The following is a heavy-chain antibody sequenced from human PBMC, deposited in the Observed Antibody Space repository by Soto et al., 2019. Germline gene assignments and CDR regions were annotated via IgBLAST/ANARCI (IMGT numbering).Heavy chain of an antibody. CDR2: FDPEDGET. CDR1: GYTLTELS. CDR3: ATGVARRGGFDY. V-gene: IGHV1-24*01. J-gene: IGHJ4*02. Sequence: ASVKVSCKVSGYTLTELSMHWVRQAPGKGLEWMGGFDPEDGETIYAQKFQGRVTMTEDTSTDTAYMELSSLRSEDTAVYYCATGVARRGGFDYWGQGTLVTVSS. D-gene: IGHD3-10*01.